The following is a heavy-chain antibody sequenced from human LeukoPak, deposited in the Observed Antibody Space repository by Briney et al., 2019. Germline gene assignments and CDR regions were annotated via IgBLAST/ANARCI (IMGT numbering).Heavy chain of an antibody. CDR1: GYSFTSYW. CDR3: ARLQAPSSWYSLY. CDR2: IYPGDSDT. D-gene: IGHD6-13*01. J-gene: IGHJ4*02. V-gene: IGHV5-51*01. Sequence: GESLQISCQGSGYSFTSYWVGWERQMPGKGLAWMGIIYPGDSDTRYSPSFQGQVTISADKSISTAYLQWSSLKASDTAMYYCARLQAPSSWYSLYWGQGTLVTVSS.